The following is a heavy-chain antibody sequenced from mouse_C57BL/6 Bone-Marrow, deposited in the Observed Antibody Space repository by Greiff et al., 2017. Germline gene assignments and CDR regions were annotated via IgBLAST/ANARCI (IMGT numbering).Heavy chain of an antibody. J-gene: IGHJ3*01. D-gene: IGHD2-2*01. CDR1: GFNIKDDY. CDR3: TTAAYGYDGVAY. Sequence: VQLQQSGAELVRPGASVKLSCTASGFNIKDDYMHLVKQRPEQGLEWIGWIDPENGDTEYASKFQGKATITADTSSNTAYLQLSSLTSEDTAVYYCTTAAYGYDGVAYWGQGTLVTVSA. V-gene: IGHV14-4*01. CDR2: IDPENGDT.